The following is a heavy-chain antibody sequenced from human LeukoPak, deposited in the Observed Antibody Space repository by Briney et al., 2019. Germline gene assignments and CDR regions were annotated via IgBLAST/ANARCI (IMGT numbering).Heavy chain of an antibody. CDR1: GGSISDYY. CDR3: ARARVGSSTIFDY. D-gene: IGHD1-26*01. V-gene: IGHV4-59*01. J-gene: IGHJ4*02. CDR2: IYFSGNT. Sequence: PSETLSLTCTVSGGSISDYYWSWIRQPPGKGLEWIGYIYFSGNTNYNPSLKSRVAMSEDTSKSQFSLSLASVTSADTAVYYCARARVGSSTIFDYWGQGIRVTVSS.